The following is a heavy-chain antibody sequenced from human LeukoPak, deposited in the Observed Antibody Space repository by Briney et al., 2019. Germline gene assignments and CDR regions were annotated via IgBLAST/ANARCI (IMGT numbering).Heavy chain of an antibody. Sequence: ASVKVSCKASGGTFSSYAISWVRQAPGQGLEWMGGIIPIFGTANYAQKFQGRVTITADESTSTAYMELGSLRSDDTAVYYCARAFGGSSRFDPWGQGTLVTVSS. CDR1: GGTFSSYA. V-gene: IGHV1-69*13. CDR3: ARAFGGSSRFDP. D-gene: IGHD3-16*01. J-gene: IGHJ5*02. CDR2: IIPIFGTA.